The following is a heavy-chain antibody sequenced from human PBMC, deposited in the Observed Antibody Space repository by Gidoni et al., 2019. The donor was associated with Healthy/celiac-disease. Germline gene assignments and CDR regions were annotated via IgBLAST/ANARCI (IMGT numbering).Heavy chain of an antibody. CDR2: IYYSGST. J-gene: IGHJ4*02. D-gene: IGHD3-16*01. CDR1: GGSISSSSYY. CDR3: ARHPWAPPWVDY. V-gene: IGHV4-39*01. Sequence: QLQLQESGPGLVKPSETLSLTCTVSGGSISSSSYYWGWIRQPPGKGLEWIGSIYYSGSTYYNPSLKSRVTISVDTSKNQFSLKLSSVTAADTAVYYCARHPWAPPWVDYWGQGTLVTVSS.